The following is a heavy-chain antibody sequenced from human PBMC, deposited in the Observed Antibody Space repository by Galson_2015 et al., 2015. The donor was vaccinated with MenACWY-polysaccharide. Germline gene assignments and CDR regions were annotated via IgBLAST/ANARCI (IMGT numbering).Heavy chain of an antibody. D-gene: IGHD2-2*01. Sequence: SLRLSCAAPGFTFSSYAIHWVRQAPGKGLGWVAVISYDGSNKYYADSVKGRSTISRDNSKNTLYLQMNSLRVEDTAVYYCARSYCSRTSCDGMDVWGQGTTVTVSS. V-gene: IGHV3-30-3*01. CDR2: ISYDGSNK. J-gene: IGHJ6*02. CDR3: ARSYCSRTSCDGMDV. CDR1: GFTFSSYA.